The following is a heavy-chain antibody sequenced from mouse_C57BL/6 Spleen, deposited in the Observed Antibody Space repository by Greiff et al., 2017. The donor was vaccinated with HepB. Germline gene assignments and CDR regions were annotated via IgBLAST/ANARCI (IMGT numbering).Heavy chain of an antibody. J-gene: IGHJ4*01. Sequence: DVQLVESGEGLVKPGGSLKLSCAASGFTFSSYAMSWVRQTPEKRLEWVAYISSGGDYIYYADTVKGRFTISRDNARNTLYLQMSSLKSEDTAMYYCTRAPIYYDSYYAMDYWGQGTSVTVSS. CDR3: TRAPIYYDSYYAMDY. V-gene: IGHV5-9-1*02. D-gene: IGHD2-4*01. CDR1: GFTFSSYA. CDR2: ISSGGDYI.